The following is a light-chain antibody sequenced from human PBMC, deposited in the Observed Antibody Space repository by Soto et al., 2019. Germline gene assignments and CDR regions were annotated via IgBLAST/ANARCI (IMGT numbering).Light chain of an antibody. Sequence: QMTHSPSTLSASVGDRVTITCRASQSISSWLAWYQQKPGKAPKLLIYKASTLKSGVPSRFSGSGSGTEFTLTISSLQPDDFATYYCQHYNSYSEAFGQGTKVDI. CDR3: QHYNSYSEA. J-gene: IGKJ1*01. CDR2: KAS. CDR1: QSISSW. V-gene: IGKV1-5*03.